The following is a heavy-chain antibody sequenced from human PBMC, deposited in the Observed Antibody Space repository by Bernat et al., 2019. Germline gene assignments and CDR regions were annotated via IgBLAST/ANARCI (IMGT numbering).Heavy chain of an antibody. V-gene: IGHV3-74*01. J-gene: IGHJ5*02. Sequence: EVQLVESGGGFVQPGGSLRLSCAASGCTFSNYWMHWVRQAPGKGLVWVSRISSDGSTTSYADSVKGRFTISSDNAKNTLFLQMNSLSAEDTAVYFCAREGSDTPYNWFDAWGQGTLVTVSS. CDR2: ISSDGSTT. CDR3: AREGSDTPYNWFDA. CDR1: GCTFSNYW. D-gene: IGHD5-18*01.